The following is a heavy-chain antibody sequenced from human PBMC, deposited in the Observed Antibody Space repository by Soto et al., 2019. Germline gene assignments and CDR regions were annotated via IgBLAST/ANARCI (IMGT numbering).Heavy chain of an antibody. Sequence: EVQLLESEGGLVQPGGSLRLSCAAYGFTFRYYWMHWVRQAPGQGLVWVSRIHSDGSSTTYADSVKGRFTISRDNAKNTLYLQMNSLRAEDTAVYYCARGDRGAFDLWGQGTMVTVSS. D-gene: IGHD2-21*02. V-gene: IGHV3-74*01. CDR2: IHSDGSST. CDR3: ARGDRGAFDL. CDR1: GFTFRYYW. J-gene: IGHJ3*01.